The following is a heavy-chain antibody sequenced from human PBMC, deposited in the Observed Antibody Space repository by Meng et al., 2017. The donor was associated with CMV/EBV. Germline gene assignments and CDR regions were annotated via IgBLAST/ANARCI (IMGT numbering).Heavy chain of an antibody. V-gene: IGHV4-34*01. CDR2: INHSGST. D-gene: IGHD4-11*01. J-gene: IGHJ3*02. Sequence: SETLSPTCAVYGGSFSGCYWSWIGQLPGKGLEWIGEINHSGSTNHNPSLKSRVTISVDTSKNQFSLRLGSVTAADTAMYSCARGISPPWVYSKGAFDIWGQGTMVTVSS. CDR3: ARGISPPWVYSKGAFDI. CDR1: GGSFSGCY.